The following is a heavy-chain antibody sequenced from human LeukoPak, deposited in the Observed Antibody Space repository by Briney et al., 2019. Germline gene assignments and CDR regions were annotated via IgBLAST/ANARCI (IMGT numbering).Heavy chain of an antibody. CDR3: AKDRYGDSIDY. V-gene: IGHV3-23*01. J-gene: IGHJ4*02. CDR2: ISGSGGST. Sequence: PGGSLRLSCAASGFTFTSYAMNWVRQAPGKGLEWVSGISGSGGSTYYADSVKGRFSISRDNSKNTLYLQMNSLRAEDTAVYYCAKDRYGDSIDYWGQGTLVTVSS. CDR1: GFTFTSYA. D-gene: IGHD4-17*01.